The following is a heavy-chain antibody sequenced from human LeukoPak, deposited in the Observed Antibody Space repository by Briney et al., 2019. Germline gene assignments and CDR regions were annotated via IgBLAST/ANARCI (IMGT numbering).Heavy chain of an antibody. CDR3: ARDLYDSSGYFDY. D-gene: IGHD3-22*01. CDR2: ISGYNGNT. Sequence: GASVKVSCKASGYTFTDYYMHWVRQAPGQGLEWMGWISGYNGNTNYARKVQGRVTMTTDTSTSTAYMELRSLRSDDTAVYSCARDLYDSSGYFDYWGQGTLVTVSS. CDR1: GYTFTDYY. V-gene: IGHV1-18*04. J-gene: IGHJ4*02.